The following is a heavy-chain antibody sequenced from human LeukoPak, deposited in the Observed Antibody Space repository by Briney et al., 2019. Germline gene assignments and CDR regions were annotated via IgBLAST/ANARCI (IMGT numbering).Heavy chain of an antibody. CDR3: AKDIAQGYTSGSIEQDY. CDR1: GFTFSSYT. V-gene: IGHV3-30-3*02. D-gene: IGHD5-18*01. CDR2: MSYDGSNK. Sequence: PGGSLRLSCAASGFTFSSYTMHWVRQAPGKGLEWVAVMSYDGSNKYYADSVKGRFTISRDNSKNTLSLQMNGLRAEDTAVYYCAKDIAQGYTSGSIEQDYWGQGTLVTVSS. J-gene: IGHJ4*02.